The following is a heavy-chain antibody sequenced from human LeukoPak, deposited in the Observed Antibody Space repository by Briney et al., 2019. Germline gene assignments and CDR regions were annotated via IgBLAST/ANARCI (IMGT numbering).Heavy chain of an antibody. V-gene: IGHV4-59*01. J-gene: IGHJ4*02. D-gene: IGHD4-17*01. CDR3: ARDQYGDYDFDY. Sequence: SETLSLTCTVSGDSISSYYWSWIRQPPGKGLEWIAYIYYSGITNYNPPLKSRVTISVDTSKNQFSLKLSSVTAADTAVYYCARDQYGDYDFDYWGQGTLVTVSS. CDR1: GDSISSYY. CDR2: IYYSGIT.